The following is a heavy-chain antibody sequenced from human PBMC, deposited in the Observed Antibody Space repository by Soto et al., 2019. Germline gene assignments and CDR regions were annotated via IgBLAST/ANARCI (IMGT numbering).Heavy chain of an antibody. Sequence: PGESLQISCKGSGYSFTSYWICWVRQMPVKGLEWMGIIYPGDSDTRYSPSFQAQVTISADKSISTAYLQWSSLKASDTAMYYCTRLPREEYASSSGLRRSRPYNLFDPCGQGTLVPVSS. CDR2: IYPGDSDT. D-gene: IGHD6-6*01. V-gene: IGHV5-51*01. CDR1: GYSFTSYW. CDR3: TRLPREEYASSSGLRRSRPYNLFDP. J-gene: IGHJ5*02.